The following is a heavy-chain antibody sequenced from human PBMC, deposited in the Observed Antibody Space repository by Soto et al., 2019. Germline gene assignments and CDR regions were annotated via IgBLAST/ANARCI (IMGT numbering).Heavy chain of an antibody. D-gene: IGHD3-10*01. Sequence: QVQLVQSGAELKEPGDSVRVSCEASGYTFTAYYIHWVRQAPGQGLEWMGWINPRFGDTSYAQDFQCRVSMTMDTAISTVYMELSRLTSDDTAIYYGARNMDYYYGPGSGNGHGFWGQGTTVTV. CDR1: GYTFTAYY. V-gene: IGHV1-2*02. CDR2: INPRFGDT. J-gene: IGHJ6*02. CDR3: ARNMDYYYGPGSGNGHGF.